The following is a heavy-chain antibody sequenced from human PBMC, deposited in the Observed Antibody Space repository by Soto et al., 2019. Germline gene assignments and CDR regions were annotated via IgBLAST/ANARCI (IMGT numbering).Heavy chain of an antibody. CDR2: IIPIFGTA. Sequence: QVQLVQSGAEVKKPGSSVKVSCKASGGTFSSYAISWVRQAPGQGLEWMGGIIPIFGTANYAQKFQGRVTMTAAEPTSTAYMERGSLGCRARAVFYGARGGEGGGGGDTIDYWGQGTLVTVSS. V-gene: IGHV1-69*01. CDR3: ARGGEGGGGGDTIDY. J-gene: IGHJ4*02. CDR1: GGTFSSYA. D-gene: IGHD3-16*01.